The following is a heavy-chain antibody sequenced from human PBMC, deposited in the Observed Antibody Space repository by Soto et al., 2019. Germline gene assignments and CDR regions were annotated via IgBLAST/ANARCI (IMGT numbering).Heavy chain of an antibody. CDR1: GFTFSYG. Sequence: VQLLESGGGLIQPGGSLRLSCAASGFTFSYGIHWLRQAPGKGLEWVAYISYDSSNKFYGDSVKGRFTISRDYSKNTQFLQMNSLRAEDTAVYYCAKLVIGYCSGNTCDDYWGQGTLVAVSS. V-gene: IGHV3-30*18. J-gene: IGHJ4*02. D-gene: IGHD2-15*01. CDR3: AKLVIGYCSGNTCDDY. CDR2: ISYDSSNK.